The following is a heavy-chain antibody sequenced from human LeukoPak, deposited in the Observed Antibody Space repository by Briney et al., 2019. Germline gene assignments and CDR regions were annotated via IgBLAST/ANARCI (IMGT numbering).Heavy chain of an antibody. CDR2: IYTSGST. J-gene: IGHJ4*02. Sequence: SETLSLTCTVSGGSISSGSYYWGWIRQPAGKGLEWIGRIYTSGSTNYNPSLKSRVTISVDTSKNQFSLKLSSVTAADTAVYYCARHSYCSGGSCSYAYWGQGTLVTVSS. V-gene: IGHV4-61*02. CDR3: ARHSYCSGGSCSYAY. D-gene: IGHD2-15*01. CDR1: GGSISSGSYY.